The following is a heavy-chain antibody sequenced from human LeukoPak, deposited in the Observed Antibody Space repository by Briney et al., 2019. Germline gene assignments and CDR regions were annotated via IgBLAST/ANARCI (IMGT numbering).Heavy chain of an antibody. J-gene: IGHJ6*03. Sequence: PGESLKISCKGSGYSFTSYWIGWVRQMPGKGLEWMGIIYPGDSDTRYSPSFQGQVTISADKSISTAYLQWSSLKASDTAMYYCARLPPGSGWFGSYYYKDVWGKGTTVTVSS. CDR3: ARLPPGSGWFGSYYYKDV. V-gene: IGHV5-51*01. CDR1: GYSFTSYW. CDR2: IYPGDSDT. D-gene: IGHD3-10*01.